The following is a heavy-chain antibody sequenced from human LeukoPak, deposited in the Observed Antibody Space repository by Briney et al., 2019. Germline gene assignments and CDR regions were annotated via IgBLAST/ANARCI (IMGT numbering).Heavy chain of an antibody. D-gene: IGHD4-17*01. J-gene: IGHJ4*02. CDR3: ANYGDYEGVDGLR. CDR2: ISGSGGST. V-gene: IGHV3-23*01. CDR1: GFTFNNYA. Sequence: PGRSLRLSCEASGFTFNNYAMHWVRQAPGKGLEWVSAISGSGGSTYYADSVKGRFTISRDNSKNTLYLQMNSLRAEDTAVYYCANYGDYEGVDGLRWGQGTLVTVSS.